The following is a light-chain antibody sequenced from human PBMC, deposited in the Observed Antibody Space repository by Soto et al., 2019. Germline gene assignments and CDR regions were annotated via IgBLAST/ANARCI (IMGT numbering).Light chain of an antibody. J-gene: IGLJ3*02. Sequence: QSALTQPASVSGSPGQSITISCTGTSSDVGGYNYVSWYQQHPGKAPKLMIYEVSNRPSGVSNRLSGSKSGNTASLPISGLQAEDEADYYCSSYTSSSTWVFGGGTKLTVL. CDR3: SSYTSSSTWV. V-gene: IGLV2-14*01. CDR1: SSDVGGYNY. CDR2: EVS.